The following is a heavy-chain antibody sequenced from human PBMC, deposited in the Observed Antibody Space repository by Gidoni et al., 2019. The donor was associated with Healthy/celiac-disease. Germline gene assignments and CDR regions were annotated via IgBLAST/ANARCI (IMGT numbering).Heavy chain of an antibody. Sequence: EVQLVESGGGLVKPGGYLRLSCAASGFTPGKGLEWVGRIKSKTDGGTTYYAAPVKGRFTISRDDSKNTLYLQMNSLKTEDTAVYYCTTGAAYSSSPFDYWGQGTLVTVSS. J-gene: IGHJ4*02. D-gene: IGHD6-6*01. CDR2: IKSKTDGGTT. CDR3: TTGAAYSSSPFDY. V-gene: IGHV3-15*01. CDR1: GFT.